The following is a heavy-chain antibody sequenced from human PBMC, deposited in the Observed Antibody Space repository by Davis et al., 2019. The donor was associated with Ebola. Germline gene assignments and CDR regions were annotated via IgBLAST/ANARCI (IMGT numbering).Heavy chain of an antibody. Sequence: SETLSLTCTVSGGSISNGDSYWTWIRQPPGKGLEWIGSIYYSGSTYYNPSLKSRVTISVDTSKNQFSLKLSSVTAADTAVYYCARHGPAYYYDSSGYYLYPYYFDYWGQGTLVTVSS. CDR2: IYYSGST. J-gene: IGHJ4*02. V-gene: IGHV4-39*01. CDR1: GGSISNGDSY. CDR3: ARHGPAYYYDSSGYYLYPYYFDY. D-gene: IGHD3-22*01.